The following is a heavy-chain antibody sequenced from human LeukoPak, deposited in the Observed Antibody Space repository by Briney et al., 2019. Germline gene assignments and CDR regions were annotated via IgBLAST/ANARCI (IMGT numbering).Heavy chain of an antibody. J-gene: IGHJ6*02. D-gene: IGHD4-17*01. CDR1: GFTFSSYS. V-gene: IGHV3-21*01. Sequence: PGGSLRLSCAASGFTFSSYSMNWVRQPPGKGLEWVSSISSSSSYIYYADSVKGRFTISRDNAKNSVYLQMNSLRVEDTAVYYCARASDYGDYFSGMDVWGQGTTVTVSS. CDR3: ARASDYGDYFSGMDV. CDR2: ISSSSSYI.